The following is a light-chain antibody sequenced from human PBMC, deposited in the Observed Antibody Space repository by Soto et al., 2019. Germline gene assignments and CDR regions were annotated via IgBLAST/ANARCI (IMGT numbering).Light chain of an antibody. CDR3: QQRNNWPPGFT. V-gene: IGKV3-11*01. CDR2: DAS. J-gene: IGKJ3*01. CDR1: QSVSSY. Sequence: EIVLTQSPATLSLSPGERATLSCRASQSVSSYLAWYQQKPGQAPRLLIYDASNSATDIPARFSGSGSGTDFTLTISSLEPEDFAVYHCQQRNNWPPGFTFGPGTKVDI.